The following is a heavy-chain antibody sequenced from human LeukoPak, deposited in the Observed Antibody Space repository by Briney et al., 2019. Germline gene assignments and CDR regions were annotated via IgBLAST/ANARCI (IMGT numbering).Heavy chain of an antibody. CDR2: IYSSGST. CDR3: ARGGKATVVTM. V-gene: IGHV4-4*07. CDR1: GGSINSYY. Sequence: SETLSLTCTVSGGSINSYYWSWIRQPAGKGLEWIGRIYSSGSTNYNPSLKSRVSMSVDTSKNQFSLKLTSVTAPDTALYYCARGGKATVVTMWGQGILVTVSS. D-gene: IGHD4-23*01. J-gene: IGHJ4*02.